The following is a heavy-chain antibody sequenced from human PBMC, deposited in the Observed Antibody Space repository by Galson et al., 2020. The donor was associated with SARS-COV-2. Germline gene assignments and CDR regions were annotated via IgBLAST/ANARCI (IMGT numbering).Heavy chain of an antibody. CDR1: GYTLTELS. Sequence: ASVKVSCKVSGYTLTELSMHWVRQAPGKGLEWMGGFDPEDGETIYAQKFQGRVTMTEDTSTDTAYMELSSLRSEDTAVYYCATLRVSTGTIWHYYYGMDVWGQGTTVTVSS. D-gene: IGHD1-7*01. CDR2: FDPEDGET. V-gene: IGHV1-24*01. CDR3: ATLRVSTGTIWHYYYGMDV. J-gene: IGHJ6*02.